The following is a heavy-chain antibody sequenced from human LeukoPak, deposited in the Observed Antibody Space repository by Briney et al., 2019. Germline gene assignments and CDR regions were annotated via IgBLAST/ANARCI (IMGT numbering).Heavy chain of an antibody. J-gene: IGHJ4*02. CDR2: ISGSGGST. D-gene: IGHD1-14*01. CDR3: AKDHPSGYYFDY. Sequence: GGSLRLSCAASGFTFSTYAMSWVRQAPGKGLEWVSAISGSGGSTFNADSGKGRFTISRDNSKNTLFLQMNSLRAEDTAIYYCAKDHPSGYYFDYWGQGTLVTVSS. V-gene: IGHV3-23*01. CDR1: GFTFSTYA.